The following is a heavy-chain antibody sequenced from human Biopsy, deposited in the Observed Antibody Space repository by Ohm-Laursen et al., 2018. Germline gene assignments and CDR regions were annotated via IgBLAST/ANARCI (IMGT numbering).Heavy chain of an antibody. J-gene: IGHJ3*02. CDR2: IYYSEGT. V-gene: IGHV4-59*01. D-gene: IGHD1-26*01. CDR3: ARVEAGTYDALDI. CDR1: GGSMTGYE. Sequence: GTLSLTCSVSGGSMTGYEWSWIRLAPGKGLEWIGYIYYSEGTKYNPSLASRVTFSVDMSKSQFSLKLYSVTAADAAVYYCARVEAGTYDALDIWGQGTLVAVSA.